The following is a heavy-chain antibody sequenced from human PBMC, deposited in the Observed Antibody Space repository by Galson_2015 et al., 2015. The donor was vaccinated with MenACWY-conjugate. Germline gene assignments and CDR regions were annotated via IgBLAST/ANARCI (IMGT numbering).Heavy chain of an antibody. CDR2: ISGGGDNT. CDR1: GLTFSSYA. J-gene: IGHJ6*01. CDR3: ANNLVADVYFSSYVMAV. Sequence: SLRLSCAASGLTFSSYAMSWVRQAPGGGLEWVSAISGGGDNTYDADAGKGRVTVARDNSKNTLDRQMDRLTAEDTALYYCANNLVADVYFSSYVMAVWVQGTSFSVSS. D-gene: IGHD2-21*01. V-gene: IGHV3-23*01.